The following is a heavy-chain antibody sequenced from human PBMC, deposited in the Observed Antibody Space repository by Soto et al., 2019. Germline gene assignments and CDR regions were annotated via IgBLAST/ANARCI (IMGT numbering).Heavy chain of an antibody. CDR2: VNPRSGDT. J-gene: IGHJ4*02. D-gene: IGHD2-21*02. Sequence: ASVKVSYKASGYTFINYYIHWVRQAPGQGLEWMGWVNPRSGDTNYAQKFQGRVTMTRDTSISTAYMELSRLRSDDTAVYYCARQLAYCGGDCYTEPIEYWGQGTLVTVSS. V-gene: IGHV1-2*02. CDR1: GYTFINYY. CDR3: ARQLAYCGGDCYTEPIEY.